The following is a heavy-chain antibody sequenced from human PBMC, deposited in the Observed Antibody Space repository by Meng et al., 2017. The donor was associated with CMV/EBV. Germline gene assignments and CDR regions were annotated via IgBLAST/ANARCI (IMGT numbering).Heavy chain of an antibody. Sequence: SVKVSCKASGYTFSTYDSNWVRQATGQGLEWMGGIIPIFGTANYAQKFQGRVTITTDESTSTAYMELSSLRSEDTAVYYCARTPQIAAAGGQYAFDIWGQGTMVTVSS. V-gene: IGHV1-69*05. CDR2: IIPIFGTA. J-gene: IGHJ3*02. D-gene: IGHD6-13*01. CDR3: ARTPQIAAAGGQYAFDI. CDR1: GYTFSTYD.